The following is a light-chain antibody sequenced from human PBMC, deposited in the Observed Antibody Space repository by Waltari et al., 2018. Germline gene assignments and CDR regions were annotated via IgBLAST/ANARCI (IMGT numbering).Light chain of an antibody. V-gene: IGKV1-5*03. CDR2: QAS. Sequence: DIQVTQSPSTLSASVGDRVTIPCRASKNIDYWVAWYQRKPGKAPELLIQQASKLESGVPSRFSGSGSGTEFTLTVSSLQPDDVATYYCQQYYSDLYTFGQGTKLEIK. CDR1: KNIDYW. CDR3: QQYYSDLYT. J-gene: IGKJ2*01.